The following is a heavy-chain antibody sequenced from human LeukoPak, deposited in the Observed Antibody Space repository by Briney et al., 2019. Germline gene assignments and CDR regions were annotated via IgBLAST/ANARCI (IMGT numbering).Heavy chain of an antibody. CDR1: GFTFSSYA. D-gene: IGHD6-19*01. J-gene: IGHJ4*02. CDR3: AEDLAVAGTGAFDY. Sequence: PGGSLRLSCAASGFTFSSYAMSWVRQAPGKGLEWVSAISGSGGSTYYADSVKGRFTISRDNSKNTLYLQMNSLRAEDTAVYYCAEDLAVAGTGAFDYWGQGTLVTVSS. V-gene: IGHV3-23*01. CDR2: ISGSGGST.